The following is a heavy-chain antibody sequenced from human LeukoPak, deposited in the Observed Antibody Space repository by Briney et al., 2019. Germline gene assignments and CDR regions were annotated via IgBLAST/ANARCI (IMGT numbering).Heavy chain of an antibody. CDR1: GGSFSGYY. CDR3: ARDRIYGSGSDHFDY. CDR2: INHSGST. D-gene: IGHD3-10*01. Sequence: NPSETLSLTCAVYGGSFSGYYWSWIRQPPGKGLEWIGEINHSGSTNYNPSLKSRVTISVDTSKNQFSLKLSSVTAADTAVYYCARDRIYGSGSDHFDYWGQGTLVTVSS. J-gene: IGHJ4*02. V-gene: IGHV4-34*01.